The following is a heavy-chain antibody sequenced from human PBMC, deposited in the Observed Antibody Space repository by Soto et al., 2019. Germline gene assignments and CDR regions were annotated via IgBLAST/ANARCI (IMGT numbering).Heavy chain of an antibody. CDR2: IYYSGST. D-gene: IGHD6-13*01. J-gene: IGHJ4*02. CDR1: GGSISSYC. V-gene: IGHV4-59*01. Sequence: SETLSLTCTVSGGSISSYCWSWIRQPPGKGLEWIGYIYYSGSTNYNPSLKSRVTISVDTSKNQFSLKLSSVTAADTAVYYCARSPAAGTGSRVFDYWGQGTLLTVSS. CDR3: ARSPAAGTGSRVFDY.